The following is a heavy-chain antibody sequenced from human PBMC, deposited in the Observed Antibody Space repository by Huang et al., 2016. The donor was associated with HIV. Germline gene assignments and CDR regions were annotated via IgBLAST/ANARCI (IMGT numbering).Heavy chain of an antibody. V-gene: IGHV4-34*01. CDR1: GVSVSGHY. Sequence: QVQLQQWGAGLLKPSETLSLTCAVYGVSVSGHYWSWIRQPPGKGLEWIAEINDNGYTNYNPSLKSRVTISVHTSRNQFSLKLNSVTAADAAVYYCARASWYEPRSWYFGLWGRGTLVTVSS. J-gene: IGHJ2*01. CDR2: INDNGYT. CDR3: ARASWYEPRSWYFGL. D-gene: IGHD6-13*01.